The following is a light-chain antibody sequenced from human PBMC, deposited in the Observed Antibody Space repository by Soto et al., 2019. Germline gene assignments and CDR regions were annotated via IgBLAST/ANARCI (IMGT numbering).Light chain of an antibody. J-gene: IGLJ3*02. Sequence: QSALTQSRSVSGSPGQSVTISCTGTSSDVGGYNYVSWYQQHPGKAPKVIIHDVSERPSGVPGRFSGSKSGNTASLTISGLQAEDEADYFCCSYAGSSWVFGGGTKVTVL. V-gene: IGLV2-11*01. CDR3: CSYAGSSWV. CDR2: DVS. CDR1: SSDVGGYNY.